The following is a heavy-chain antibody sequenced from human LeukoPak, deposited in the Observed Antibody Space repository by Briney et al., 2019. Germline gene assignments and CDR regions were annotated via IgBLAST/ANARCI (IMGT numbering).Heavy chain of an antibody. CDR2: ISGGGGST. V-gene: IGHV3-23*01. CDR3: ARELAHGYCTNGVCYNNWFDP. D-gene: IGHD2-8*01. CDR1: GFTFTSYS. J-gene: IGHJ5*02. Sequence: PGGSLRLSCAASGFTFTSYSMNWVRQAPGKGLEWVSTISGGGGSTYYADSVKGRFTISRDNSKNTLYLQVNSLRAEDTALYHCARELAHGYCTNGVCYNNWFDPWGQGTLVTVSS.